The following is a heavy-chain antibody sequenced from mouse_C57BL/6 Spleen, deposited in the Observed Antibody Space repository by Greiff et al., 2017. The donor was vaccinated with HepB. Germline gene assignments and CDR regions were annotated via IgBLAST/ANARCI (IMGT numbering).Heavy chain of an antibody. CDR2: ISYDGSN. CDR1: GYSITSGYY. CDR3: ARAGDYYGSYFDY. D-gene: IGHD1-1*01. V-gene: IGHV3-6*01. Sequence: EVKLMDSGPGLVKPSQSLSLTCSVTGYSITSGYYWNWIRQFPGNKLEWMGYISYDGSNNYNPSLNNRISITRDTSKNQFFLKLNSVTTEDTATYYCARAGDYYGSYFDYWGQGTTLTVSS. J-gene: IGHJ2*01.